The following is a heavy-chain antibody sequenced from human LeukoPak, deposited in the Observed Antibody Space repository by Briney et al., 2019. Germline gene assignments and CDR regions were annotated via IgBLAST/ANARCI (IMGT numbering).Heavy chain of an antibody. V-gene: IGHV3-21*01. D-gene: IGHD3-3*01. J-gene: IGHJ3*02. CDR2: ISSSSSYI. Sequence: GGSLRLSCAASGFTFSSYSMNWVRQAPGKGLEWVSSISSSSSYIYYADSVKGRFTISRDNAKNSLYLQMNSLRAEDTAVYYCARDQATNDFPDAFDIWGQGTMVTLSS. CDR1: GFTFSSYS. CDR3: ARDQATNDFPDAFDI.